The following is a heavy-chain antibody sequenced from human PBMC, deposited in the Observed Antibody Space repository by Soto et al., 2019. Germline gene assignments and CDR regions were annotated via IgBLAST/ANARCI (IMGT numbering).Heavy chain of an antibody. J-gene: IGHJ4*02. Sequence: PSETLSLTCTVSGGSVSSGSYYWSWIRQPPGKGLEWIGYIYYSGSTNYNPSLKSRVTISVDTSKNQFSLKLSSVTAADTAVYYCATSGTGTYFDYWGQGTLVTVS. CDR1: GGSVSSGSYY. D-gene: IGHD1-1*01. CDR2: IYYSGST. CDR3: ATSGTGTYFDY. V-gene: IGHV4-61*01.